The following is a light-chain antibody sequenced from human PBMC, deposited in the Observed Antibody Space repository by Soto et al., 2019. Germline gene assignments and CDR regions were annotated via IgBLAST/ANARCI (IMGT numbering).Light chain of an antibody. J-gene: IGKJ1*01. Sequence: EIVLTQSPATLSLSPGERATLSCRASQSVGNYVAWYQQIPGQAPRLLVYGASTRATGVPARFSGSGSGTVFTLTISRLEPEDFAVYYCQQYGTSGTFGQGTKVDIK. CDR1: QSVGNY. CDR2: GAS. CDR3: QQYGTSGT. V-gene: IGKV3-20*01.